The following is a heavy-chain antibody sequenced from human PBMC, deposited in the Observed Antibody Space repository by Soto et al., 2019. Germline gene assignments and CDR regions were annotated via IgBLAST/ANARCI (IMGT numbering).Heavy chain of an antibody. J-gene: IGHJ4*02. V-gene: IGHV3-23*01. CDR1: GXTFSRFS. CDR3: ARKYPGTRPFDY. Sequence: GSLRLSCAASGXTFSRFSMSWVRQAPGKGLEWVAHVSRTTGETWYADSVKGRLIVSRDNSKTTLYLQMNSLRDEDKAVYYCARKYPGTRPFDYWGQGTLGTVS. D-gene: IGHD1-1*01. CDR2: VSRTTGET.